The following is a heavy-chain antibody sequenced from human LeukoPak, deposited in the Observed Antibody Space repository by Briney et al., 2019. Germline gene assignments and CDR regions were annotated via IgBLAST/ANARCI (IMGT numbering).Heavy chain of an antibody. J-gene: IGHJ6*03. Sequence: GGSLRLSCAASGFTVSSNYRSWVRQAPGKGLEWVSVIYSGGSTYYADSVKGRFTISRDNSKNTLYLQMNSLRAEDTAVYYCAREFYGIAAAGSLNYYYMDVWGKGTTVTISS. CDR1: GFTVSSNY. CDR2: IYSGGST. V-gene: IGHV3-66*01. CDR3: AREFYGIAAAGSLNYYYMDV. D-gene: IGHD6-13*01.